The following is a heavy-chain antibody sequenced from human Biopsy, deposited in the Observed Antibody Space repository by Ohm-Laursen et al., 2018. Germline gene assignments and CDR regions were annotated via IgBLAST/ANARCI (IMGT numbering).Heavy chain of an antibody. CDR3: ARAKLEPGCYYFGMDV. CDR1: GYTLTSYG. CDR2: INIEYGNT. Sequence: ASVSAAYQAAGYTLTSYGVGWVRHAPGQGLECMGWINIEYGNTIYAQKLQARVTMSADTSTSAAYMEVTSLRSDNTAVDDRARAKLEPGCYYFGMDVWGKGTTVTVSS. V-gene: IGHV1-18*01. J-gene: IGHJ6*04. D-gene: IGHD1-1*01.